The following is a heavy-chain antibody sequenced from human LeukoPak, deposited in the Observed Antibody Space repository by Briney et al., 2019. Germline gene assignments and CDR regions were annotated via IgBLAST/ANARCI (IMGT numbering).Heavy chain of an antibody. J-gene: IGHJ4*02. CDR2: IWHDGSDK. D-gene: IGHD3-3*01. CDR1: GFTFSNYG. Sequence: PGRSLRLSCAASGFTFSNYGMHWVRQAPGKGLEWVAIIWHDGSDKYYADSVKGRFTISRDNSKNTLYLQMNSLRAEDTAVYFCTRQSENFSLDSWGQGTLVTVSS. V-gene: IGHV3-33*01. CDR3: TRQSENFSLDS.